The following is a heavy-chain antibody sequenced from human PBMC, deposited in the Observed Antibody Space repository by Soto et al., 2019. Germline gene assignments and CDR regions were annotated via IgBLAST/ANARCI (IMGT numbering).Heavy chain of an antibody. J-gene: IGHJ4*02. CDR2: IKTDGTAT. CDR1: GFTFSSYW. D-gene: IGHD3-16*01. CDR3: AKDLSWGQCDY. V-gene: IGHV3-74*03. Sequence: EVQLVESGGGLVQPGGSLRLSCAASGFTFSSYWMHWVRQDPGKGLVWVSSIKTDGTATQYADSVKGRFTVSRDNAKNPLNLQMNSLRAEDTAVYYCAKDLSWGQCDYWGQGTLVTVSS.